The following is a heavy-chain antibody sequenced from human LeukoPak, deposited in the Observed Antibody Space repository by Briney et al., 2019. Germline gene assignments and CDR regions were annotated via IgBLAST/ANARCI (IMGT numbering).Heavy chain of an antibody. CDR2: IRYDGSNE. V-gene: IGHV3-30*02. D-gene: IGHD2-2*02. CDR1: GFTFSSYG. Sequence: GGSLRLSCAASGFTFSSYGMHWVRQVPGKGLEWVAFIRYDGSNEYYADSVKGRFTISRDNSKNTLFLQMSTLRAEDTAVYYCAKGGSTGCYSGTCAFDMWGQGTLVTVSS. CDR3: AKGGSTGCYSGTCAFDM. J-gene: IGHJ3*02.